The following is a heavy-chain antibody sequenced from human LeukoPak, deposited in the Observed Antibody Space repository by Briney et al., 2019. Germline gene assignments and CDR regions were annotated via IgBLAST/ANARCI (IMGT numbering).Heavy chain of an antibody. Sequence: PGGSLRLSCAASGFTFSSYGMHRVRQAPGKGLEWVAFIRYDGSNKYYADSVKGRFTISRDNSKNTLYLQMNSLRAEDTAVYYCAKDLLAYCSGGSCSDLDPWGQGTLVTVSS. D-gene: IGHD2-15*01. J-gene: IGHJ5*02. CDR1: GFTFSSYG. CDR2: IRYDGSNK. CDR3: AKDLLAYCSGGSCSDLDP. V-gene: IGHV3-30*02.